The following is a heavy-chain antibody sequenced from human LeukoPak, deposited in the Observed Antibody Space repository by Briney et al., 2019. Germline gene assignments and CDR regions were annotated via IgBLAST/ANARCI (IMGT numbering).Heavy chain of an antibody. CDR1: GYTLTELS. V-gene: IGHV1-24*01. CDR2: FDPEDGET. J-gene: IGHJ6*02. D-gene: IGHD3-9*01. Sequence: ASVKVSCKVSGYTLTELSIHWVRQAPGKGLEWMGGFDPEDGETIYAQKFQGRVTMTEDTSTDTAYMELSSLRSEDTAVYYCATVPHRYFDWLRHYYYYGMDVWGQGTTVTVSS. CDR3: ATVPHRYFDWLRHYYYYGMDV.